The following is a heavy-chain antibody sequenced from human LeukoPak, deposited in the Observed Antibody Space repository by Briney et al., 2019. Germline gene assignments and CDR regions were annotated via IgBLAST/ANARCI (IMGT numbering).Heavy chain of an antibody. CDR2: VDPEDGET. J-gene: IGHJ4*02. D-gene: IGHD5-18*01. CDR3: AKGYSYGRKLNY. CDR1: GYTFTDYY. V-gene: IGHV1-69-2*01. Sequence: VKVSCKVSGYTFTDYYMHWVQQAPGKGLEWMGLVDPEDGETIYAEKFQGRVTITADTSTDTAYMELSSLRSEDTAVYYCAKGYSYGRKLNYWGQGTLVTVSS.